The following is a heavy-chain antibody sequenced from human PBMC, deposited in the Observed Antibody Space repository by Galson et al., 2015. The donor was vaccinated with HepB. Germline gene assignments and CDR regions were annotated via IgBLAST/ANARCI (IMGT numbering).Heavy chain of an antibody. CDR2: IWYDGSNK. J-gene: IGHJ5*02. CDR1: GFTFSSYG. CDR3: ARDPGVTMVRGENWFDP. Sequence: SLRLSCAASGFTFSSYGMHWVRQAPGKGLEWVAVIWYDGSNKYYADSMKGRFTISRDNSKNTLYLQMNSLRAEDTAVYYCARDPGVTMVRGENWFDPWGQGTLVTVSS. D-gene: IGHD3-10*01. V-gene: IGHV3-33*08.